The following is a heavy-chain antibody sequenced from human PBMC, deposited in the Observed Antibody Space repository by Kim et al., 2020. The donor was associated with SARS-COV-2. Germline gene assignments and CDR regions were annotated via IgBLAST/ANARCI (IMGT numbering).Heavy chain of an antibody. V-gene: IGHV1-69*04. Sequence: KFQGRVTITADNSTNTAYMEMSSLRSEDTDLYYCARDSPAGTYYYYGMDVWGQGTTVTVSS. J-gene: IGHJ6*02. D-gene: IGHD6-13*01. CDR3: ARDSPAGTYYYYGMDV.